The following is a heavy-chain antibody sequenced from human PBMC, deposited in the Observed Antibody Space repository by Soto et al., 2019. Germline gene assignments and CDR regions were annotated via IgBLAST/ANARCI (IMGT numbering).Heavy chain of an antibody. V-gene: IGHV3-23*01. CDR2: ISASGSNR. J-gene: IGHJ4*02. Sequence: LRLSFAASVFTFNNYGMSWVRQAPGKGLEWVSFISASGSNRYYADSVKGRFTISRDNSENTLYLEMNSLRAEDTAVFYCAKGYSTGWYDFDSWGQGTMVTVSS. CDR3: AKGYSTGWYDFDS. CDR1: VFTFNNYG. D-gene: IGHD2-8*02.